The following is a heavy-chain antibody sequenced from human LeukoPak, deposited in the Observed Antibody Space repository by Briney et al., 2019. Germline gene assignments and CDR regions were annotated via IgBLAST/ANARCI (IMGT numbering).Heavy chain of an antibody. CDR2: INPNSGGT. J-gene: IGHJ4*02. Sequence: APVKVSCKASGYTFTGYYMHWVRQAPGQGLEWMGRINPNSGGTNYAQKFQGRVTMTRDTSISTAYMELSRLRSDDTAVYYCARDGAEVVITTYYFDYWGQGTLVTVSS. CDR1: GYTFTGYY. CDR3: ARDGAEVVITTYYFDY. D-gene: IGHD3-22*01. V-gene: IGHV1-2*06.